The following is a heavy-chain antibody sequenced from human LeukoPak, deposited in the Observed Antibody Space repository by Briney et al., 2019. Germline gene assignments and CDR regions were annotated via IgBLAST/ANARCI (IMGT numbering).Heavy chain of an antibody. J-gene: IGHJ5*02. CDR1: GGSIRSSSYY. Sequence: PSETLSLTCTVSGGSIRSSSYYWGWIRQPPGKGLEWIGSIYYSGSTYYNPSLKSRVTISLDTSKNQFSLKLSSVTAADTAVYYCARDLGRMVVAAAHWFDPWGQGTLVTVSS. CDR3: ARDLGRMVVAAAHWFDP. D-gene: IGHD2-15*01. V-gene: IGHV4-39*07. CDR2: IYYSGST.